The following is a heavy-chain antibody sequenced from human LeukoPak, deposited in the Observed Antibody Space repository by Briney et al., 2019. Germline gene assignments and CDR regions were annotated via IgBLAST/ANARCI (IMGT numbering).Heavy chain of an antibody. J-gene: IGHJ6*02. CDR1: GFTFSSYS. CDR2: ISSSSSYI. Sequence: GGSLRLSCAASGFTFSSYSMIWVRQAPGKGLEWVSSISSSSSYIYYADSVKCRFTISRDNAKNSLYLQMNSLRAEDTAVYYCARDHVVVVPAANNYSYGMDVWGQGTTVTVSS. CDR3: ARDHVVVVPAANNYSYGMDV. D-gene: IGHD2-2*01. V-gene: IGHV3-21*01.